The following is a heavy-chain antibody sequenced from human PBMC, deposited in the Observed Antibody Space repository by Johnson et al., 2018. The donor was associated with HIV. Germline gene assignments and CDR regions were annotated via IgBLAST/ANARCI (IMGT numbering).Heavy chain of an antibody. CDR2: ISWDGGST. Sequence: VQLVESGGVVVQPGGSLRLSCAASGFTFDDYTMHWVRQAPGKGLEWVSLISWDGGSTYYADSVKGRFTISRDNSKNSLYLQMNSLRTEDTALYYCAKGWTTVTSRLDAFDFWGQGTMVTVSS. CDR1: GFTFDDYT. CDR3: AKGWTTVTSRLDAFDF. J-gene: IGHJ3*01. D-gene: IGHD4-17*01. V-gene: IGHV3-43*01.